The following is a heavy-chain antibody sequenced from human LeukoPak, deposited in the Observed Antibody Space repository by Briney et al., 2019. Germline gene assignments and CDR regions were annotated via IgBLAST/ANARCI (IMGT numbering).Heavy chain of an antibody. CDR1: GESFSGYN. CDR2: VNHSGST. Sequence: PSETLSLTCAVYGESFSGYNWSCIRQSPEKGLEWIGEVNHSGSTNYNPSLKSRVTISVDTSKNQFSLKLSSVTAADTAVYYCCYCSSTTCYKSAFDVWGHGTMVTVSS. J-gene: IGHJ3*01. V-gene: IGHV4-34*01. CDR3: CYCSSTTCYKSAFDV. D-gene: IGHD2-2*02.